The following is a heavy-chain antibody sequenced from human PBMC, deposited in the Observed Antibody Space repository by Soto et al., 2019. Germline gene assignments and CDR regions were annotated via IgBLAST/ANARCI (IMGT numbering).Heavy chain of an antibody. CDR2: ISSSSSYI. J-gene: IGHJ4*02. Sequence: EVQLVESGGGLVKPGGSLRLSCAASGFTFSSYSMNWVRQAPGKGLEWVSSISSSSSYIYYADSVKGRFTISRDNAKNSLYLQMNSLRAEDTAVHYCARDGDGYNSYYFDYWGQGTLVTVSS. D-gene: IGHD5-12*01. CDR3: ARDGDGYNSYYFDY. V-gene: IGHV3-21*01. CDR1: GFTFSSYS.